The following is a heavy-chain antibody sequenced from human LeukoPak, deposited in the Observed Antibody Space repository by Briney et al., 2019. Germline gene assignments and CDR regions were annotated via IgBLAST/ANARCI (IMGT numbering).Heavy chain of an antibody. Sequence: GGSLRLSCSASGFKFNTHNLNWVRQAPGKGLEWVSSISSGSRYILYADSVKGRFTVSRDNAKNSLYLQMHSLRADDTAVYYCARVRAGLQAFDTWGQGTLVTVSS. CDR2: ISSGSRYI. D-gene: IGHD4-11*01. CDR1: GFKFNTHN. V-gene: IGHV3-21*01. J-gene: IGHJ5*02. CDR3: ARVRAGLQAFDT.